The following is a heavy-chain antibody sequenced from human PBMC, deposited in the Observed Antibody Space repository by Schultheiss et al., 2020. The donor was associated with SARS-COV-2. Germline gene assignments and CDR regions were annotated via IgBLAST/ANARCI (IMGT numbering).Heavy chain of an antibody. CDR1: GYTFTSYY. V-gene: IGHV1-46*03. Sequence: ASVKVSCKASGYTFTSYYMHWVRQAPGQGLEWMGIINPSGGSTSYAQKFQGRVTMTRNTSISTAYMELSSLRSEDTAVYYCARGCCDSGGHSYFDYWGQGILVTVAS. J-gene: IGHJ4*02. D-gene: IGHD3-22*01. CDR2: INPSGGST. CDR3: ARGCCDSGGHSYFDY.